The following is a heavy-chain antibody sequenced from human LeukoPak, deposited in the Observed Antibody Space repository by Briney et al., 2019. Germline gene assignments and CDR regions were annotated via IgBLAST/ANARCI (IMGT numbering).Heavy chain of an antibody. J-gene: IGHJ4*02. CDR1: GYSFTNYW. CDR2: IYPGDSET. CDR3: ARRRGSSERIDY. D-gene: IGHD1-26*01. Sequence: GESLKISCKGSGYSFTNYWIGWVRQMPGEGLEWMGLIYPGDSETRYSPSFQGQVIISVGKSISTAYLQWSSLKASDTAMYYCARRRGSSERIDYWGQGTLVTVSS. V-gene: IGHV5-51*01.